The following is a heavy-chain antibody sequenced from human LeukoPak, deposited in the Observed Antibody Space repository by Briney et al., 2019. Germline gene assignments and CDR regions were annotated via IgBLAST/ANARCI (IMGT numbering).Heavy chain of an antibody. J-gene: IGHJ4*02. CDR3: ARGVGAIFLWDY. CDR2: ISGSGTT. V-gene: IGHV4-4*07. CDR1: GDSMRSFY. D-gene: IGHD1-26*01. Sequence: PSETLSLTCTVSGDSMRSFYWNWIRQPAGKGLEWIGRISGSGTTNYNPSLKSRLTMSVDTSKNQFSLKLSSVTAADTAVYYCARGVGAIFLWDYWGQGTLVTVSS.